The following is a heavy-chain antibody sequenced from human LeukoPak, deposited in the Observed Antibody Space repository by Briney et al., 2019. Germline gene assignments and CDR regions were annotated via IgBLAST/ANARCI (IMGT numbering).Heavy chain of an antibody. D-gene: IGHD2-2*01. J-gene: IGHJ4*02. Sequence: SETLSLTCAVYGGSFSGYYWSWIRQPAGKGLECIGEINHSGRTNYNPSLKSRATISADTSKTQFSLKLSSVTAADTAVYYCAKLVPDPASTDFDSWGQGTLVTVSS. CDR3: AKLVPDPASTDFDS. V-gene: IGHV4-34*01. CDR2: INHSGRT. CDR1: GGSFSGYY.